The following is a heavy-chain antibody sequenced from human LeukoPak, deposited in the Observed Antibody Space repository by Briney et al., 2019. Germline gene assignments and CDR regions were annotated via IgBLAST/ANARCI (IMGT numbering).Heavy chain of an antibody. D-gene: IGHD2-8*01. CDR2: IYYSGST. V-gene: IGHV4-59*12. Sequence: PSETLSLTCTVSGGSISSYYWSWIRQPPGKGLEWIGYIYYSGSTNYNPSLKSRVTISVDTSKNQFSLKLSSVTAADTAVYYCARIRCSHTDHTCYNYWGQGTLVTVSS. J-gene: IGHJ4*02. CDR3: ARIRCSHTDHTCYNY. CDR1: GGSISSYY.